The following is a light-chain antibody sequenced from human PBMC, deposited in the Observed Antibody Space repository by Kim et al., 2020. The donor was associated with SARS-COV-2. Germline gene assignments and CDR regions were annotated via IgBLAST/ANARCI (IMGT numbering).Light chain of an antibody. V-gene: IGLV3-19*01. J-gene: IGLJ3*02. Sequence: SSELTQDPAVSVALGQTVRITCQGDSLRSYYASWYQQKPGQAPVLVIYGKNNRPSGIPDRFSGSSSGNTASLTITGAQAEDEADYYCNSRDSGGTWVVGG. CDR1: SLRSYY. CDR3: NSRDSGGTWV. CDR2: GKN.